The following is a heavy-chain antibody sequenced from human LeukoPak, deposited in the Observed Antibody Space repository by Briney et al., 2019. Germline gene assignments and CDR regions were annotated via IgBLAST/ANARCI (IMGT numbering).Heavy chain of an antibody. D-gene: IGHD4-17*01. CDR3: ARGRVTGDYVRDFDY. J-gene: IGHJ4*02. Sequence: GGSLRLSCAASGFTLSSFEMNWVRQTPGKGLEGVSYISSSGSSIYYADSVKGRFTISRDNAKNSLYLQMNSLRAADTAVYYCARGRVTGDYVRDFDYWGQGTLVTVSS. CDR2: ISSSGSSI. CDR1: GFTLSSFE. V-gene: IGHV3-48*03.